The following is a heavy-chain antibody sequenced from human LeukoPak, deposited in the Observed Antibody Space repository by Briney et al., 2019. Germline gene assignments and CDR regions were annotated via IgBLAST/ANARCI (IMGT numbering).Heavy chain of an antibody. CDR2: IYYSGST. V-gene: IGHV4-39*07. D-gene: IGHD3-10*01. CDR1: GGSISSSSYY. Sequence: PSETLSLTCTVSGGSISSSSYYWGWIRQPPGKGLEWTGSIYYSGSTYYNPSLKSRVTISVDTSKNQFSLKLSSVTAADTAVYYCASYDGFPPYYFDYWGQGTLVTVSS. CDR3: ASYDGFPPYYFDY. J-gene: IGHJ4*02.